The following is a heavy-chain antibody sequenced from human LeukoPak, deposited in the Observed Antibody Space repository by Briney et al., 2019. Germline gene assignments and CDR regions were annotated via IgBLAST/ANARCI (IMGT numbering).Heavy chain of an antibody. J-gene: IGHJ4*02. CDR2: ISGSGGST. D-gene: IGHD3-10*01. CDR3: AKDPGRQPFGPDY. V-gene: IGHV3-23*01. Sequence: PGGSLRLSCAASGFTFSSYGMSWVRQAPGKGLEWVSAISGSGGSTYYADSVKGRFTISRDNSKNTLYLQMNSLRAEDTAVYYCAKDPGRQPFGPDYWGQGTLVTVSS. CDR1: GFTFSSYG.